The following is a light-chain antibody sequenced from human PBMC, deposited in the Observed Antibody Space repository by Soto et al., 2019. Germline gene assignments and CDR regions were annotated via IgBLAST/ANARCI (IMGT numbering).Light chain of an antibody. CDR3: QQFSSYPLT. Sequence: EFVLTQSPGTLSLSPGERATLSCRASQTVRNNYLAWYQQKPGQAPRFLIYDASSRATGIPDRFGGGGSGTDFTLTISRLEPEDFAVYYCQQFSSYPLTFGGGTKVDIK. CDR2: DAS. V-gene: IGKV3-20*01. J-gene: IGKJ4*01. CDR1: QTVRNNY.